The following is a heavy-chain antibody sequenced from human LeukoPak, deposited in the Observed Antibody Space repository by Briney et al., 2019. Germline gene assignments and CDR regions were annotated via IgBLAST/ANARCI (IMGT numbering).Heavy chain of an antibody. CDR2: ILGSGRSA. J-gene: IGHJ4*02. CDR3: SKWGDYDVLTGYYDSDF. Sequence: GGSLRLSCAASEFTVSSNYMSWVRQAPGKGLEWVSAILGSGRSAYYADSVKGRFTISRDNSKNSLFLQMNSLRVEDTALYYCSKWGDYDVLTGYYDSDFWGQGTLVTVSA. D-gene: IGHD3-9*01. CDR1: EFTVSSNY. V-gene: IGHV3-23*01.